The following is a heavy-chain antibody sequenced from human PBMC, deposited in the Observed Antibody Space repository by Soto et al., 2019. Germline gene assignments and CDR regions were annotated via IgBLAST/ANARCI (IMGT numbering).Heavy chain of an antibody. CDR3: ARDAGMSFGGVIVDAALRR. J-gene: IGHJ4*02. V-gene: IGHV1-69*01. D-gene: IGHD3-16*02. CDR1: GGTFSSYA. Sequence: QVQLVQSGAEVKKPGSSVKVSCKASGGTFSSYAISWVRQAPGQGLEWMGGIIPIFGTANYAQKFQGRVTITADESTSTAYMELSSLRSEDTAAYYCARDAGMSFGGVIVDAALRRWGKATLVTVSS. CDR2: IIPIFGTA.